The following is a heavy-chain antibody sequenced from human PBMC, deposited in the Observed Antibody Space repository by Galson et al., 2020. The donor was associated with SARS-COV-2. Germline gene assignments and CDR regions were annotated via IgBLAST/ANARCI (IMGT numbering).Heavy chain of an antibody. CDR2: ISADDGNT. CDR1: GYAFSNHG. D-gene: IGHD2-15*01. J-gene: IGHJ4*02. CDR3: ARDPRGFCRGGSCYDYFDH. V-gene: IGHV1-18*01. Sequence: GESLKISCKASGYAFSNHGVSWVRQAPGQGLEWMGWISADDGNTNYAQKLQGRVTMTTDTSTSTAYMELRSLRSDDTAVYYCARDPRGFCRGGSCYDYFDHWGQGTLVTVSS.